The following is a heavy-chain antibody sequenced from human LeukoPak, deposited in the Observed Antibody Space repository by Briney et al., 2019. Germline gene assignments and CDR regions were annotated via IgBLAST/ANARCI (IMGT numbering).Heavy chain of an antibody. J-gene: IGHJ6*03. CDR3: ARDFCSGGSFYYYYYYMDV. CDR2: ISSSSSYI. D-gene: IGHD2-15*01. V-gene: IGHV3-21*01. Sequence: GGSLRLSCAASGFTFSSYSMNWVRQAPGKGLEWVSSISSSSSYIYYADSVKGRFTISRDNAKNSLYLQMNSLRAEDTAVYYCARDFCSGGSFYYYYYYMDVWGKGTTVTVSS. CDR1: GFTFSSYS.